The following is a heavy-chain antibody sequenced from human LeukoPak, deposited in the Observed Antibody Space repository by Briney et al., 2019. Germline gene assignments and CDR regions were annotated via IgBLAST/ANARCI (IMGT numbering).Heavy chain of an antibody. CDR3: ARDLTVN. V-gene: IGHV3-30-3*01. CDR1: GFTFSSYA. CDR2: ISYDGSNK. D-gene: IGHD4-17*01. Sequence: GGSLRLSCAASGFTFSSYAMHWVRQAPGKGLEWVAFISYDGSNKYCADSVKGRFTISRDNSKNTLYLQLNSLRAEDTAVFYCARDLTVNWGQGTLVTVSS. J-gene: IGHJ4*02.